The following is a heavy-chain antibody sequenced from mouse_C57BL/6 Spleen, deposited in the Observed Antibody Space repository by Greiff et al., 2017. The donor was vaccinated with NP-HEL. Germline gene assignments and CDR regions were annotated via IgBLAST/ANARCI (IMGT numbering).Heavy chain of an antibody. D-gene: IGHD1-1*01. CDR2: ISYDGSN. CDR1: GYSITSGYY. Sequence: EVQLQESGPGLVKPSQSLSLTCSVPGYSITSGYYWNWIRQFPGNKLEWMGYISYDGSNNYNPSLKNRISITRDTSKNQFFLKLNSVTTEDTATYYCARSDYYGSRGGWFAYWGQVTLVTVSA. CDR3: ARSDYYGSRGGWFAY. J-gene: IGHJ3*01. V-gene: IGHV3-6*01.